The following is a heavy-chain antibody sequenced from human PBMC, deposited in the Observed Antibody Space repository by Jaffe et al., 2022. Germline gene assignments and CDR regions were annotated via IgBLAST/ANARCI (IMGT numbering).Heavy chain of an antibody. D-gene: IGHD3-22*01. CDR3: ARLLMRAYYYDSSGPKDY. Sequence: QVQLQESGPGLVKPSETLSLTCAVSGYSISSGYYWGWIRQPPGKGLEWIGSIYHSGSTYYNPSLKSRVTISVDTSKNQFSLKLSSVTAADTAVYYCARLLMRAYYYDSSGPKDYWGQGTLVTVSS. V-gene: IGHV4-38-2*01. CDR2: IYHSGST. J-gene: IGHJ4*02. CDR1: GYSISSGYY.